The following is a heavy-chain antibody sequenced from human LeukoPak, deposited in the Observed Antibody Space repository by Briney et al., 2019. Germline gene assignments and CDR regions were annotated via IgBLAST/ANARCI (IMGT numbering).Heavy chain of an antibody. Sequence: ASVKVSCKASGLTFTSYGFSWVRQAPGQGPEWMGWISANNGNTIYAQEFQGRVTMTTDTSTTTVYMELRDLRSDDTAVCYCAKDGRPMIPFSWFDPWGQGTLVIVSS. V-gene: IGHV1-18*01. CDR1: GLTFTSYG. CDR2: ISANNGNT. CDR3: AKDGRPMIPFSWFDP. D-gene: IGHD3-16*01. J-gene: IGHJ5*02.